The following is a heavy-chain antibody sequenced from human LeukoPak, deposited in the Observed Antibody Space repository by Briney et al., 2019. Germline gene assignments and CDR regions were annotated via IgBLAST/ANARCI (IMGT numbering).Heavy chain of an antibody. J-gene: IGHJ4*02. Sequence: GGSLRLSCAASGFTFSSYAMHWVRQAPGKGLEWVAVISYDGSNKYYADSVKGRFTISRDNSKNTLYLQMNSLRVEDTAAYYCAKVRAPSGWFNSDYWGQGTLVTVCS. D-gene: IGHD6-19*01. CDR3: AKVRAPSGWFNSDY. V-gene: IGHV3-30-3*01. CDR1: GFTFSSYA. CDR2: ISYDGSNK.